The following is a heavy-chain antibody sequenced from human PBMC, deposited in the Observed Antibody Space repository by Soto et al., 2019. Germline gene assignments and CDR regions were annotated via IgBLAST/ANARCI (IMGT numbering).Heavy chain of an antibody. CDR1: GGSISSGGYY. CDR2: IYYGGST. D-gene: IGHD2-21*02. Sequence: QVQLQESGPGLVKPSQTLSLTCTVSGGSISSGGYYWGWIRQHPGKGLEGIGYIYYGGSTYYNPSLKSRVTISVDTSKNQFSRKLSSVTAADTAGYYCARVKKYIVVVTATYGMDVWGQGTTVTVSS. V-gene: IGHV4-31*03. J-gene: IGHJ6*02. CDR3: ARVKKYIVVVTATYGMDV.